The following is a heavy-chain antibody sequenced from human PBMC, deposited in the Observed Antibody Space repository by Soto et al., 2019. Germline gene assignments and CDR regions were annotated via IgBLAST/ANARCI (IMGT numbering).Heavy chain of an antibody. CDR2: ISAYNGNT. CDR3: ARSIIGYCSGGSCYAYFDI. V-gene: IGHV1-18*01. CDR1: GYTFTSYG. J-gene: IGHJ3*02. D-gene: IGHD2-15*01. Sequence: QVQLVQSGAEVKKPGASVKVSCKASGYTFTSYGISWVRQAPGRGLEWMGWISAYNGNTNYAQKLQGRVTMTTDTSTSTAYMELRSLRSDDTAVYYCARSIIGYCSGGSCYAYFDIWGQGTMVTVSS.